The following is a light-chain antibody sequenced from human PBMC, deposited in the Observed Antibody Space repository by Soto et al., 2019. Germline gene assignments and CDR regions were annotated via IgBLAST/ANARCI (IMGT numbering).Light chain of an antibody. V-gene: IGLV2-14*01. CDR1: SSDVCGYNY. Sequence: QSVLTQPASGSGSPAQSITISCTGTSSDVCGYNYLSWYQQHPGKAPKLMIYEVSNRPSGVSNRFSGSKSGNTAYLTIPWLQAEDEADYYCSLYTSGSTLVYATGSQVTLL. J-gene: IGLJ1*01. CDR2: EVS. CDR3: SLYTSGSTLV.